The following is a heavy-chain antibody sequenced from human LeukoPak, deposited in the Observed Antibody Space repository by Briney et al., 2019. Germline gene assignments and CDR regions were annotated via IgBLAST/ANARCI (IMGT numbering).Heavy chain of an antibody. CDR2: ISNDGSNK. V-gene: IGHV3-30-3*01. CDR1: GFIFSTYA. CDR3: AKGPLRGTAAAIDY. J-gene: IGHJ4*02. D-gene: IGHD2-2*01. Sequence: GGSLRLSCSASGFIFSTYAIHWVRQAPGKGLEWVALISNDGSNKYYGDSVKGRFTISRDNTKNTLFLQMNSLRAEDTAVYYCAKGPLRGTAAAIDYWGQGTLVTVSS.